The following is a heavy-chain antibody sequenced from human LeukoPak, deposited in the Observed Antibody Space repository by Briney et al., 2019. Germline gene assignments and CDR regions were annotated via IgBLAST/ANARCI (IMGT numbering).Heavy chain of an antibody. CDR3: ALLTVASDFDY. Sequence: PGGSLRLSCVVSRFPFSIYEMNWVRQAPGKGLEWGSNIHSSGTVKYYSDSVKGRFSISRDNAKSSLYLQMNSLRVEDTAVYYCALLTVASDFDYWGQGALVTVSS. CDR1: RFPFSIYE. CDR2: IHSSGTVK. D-gene: IGHD5-12*01. V-gene: IGHV3-48*03. J-gene: IGHJ4*02.